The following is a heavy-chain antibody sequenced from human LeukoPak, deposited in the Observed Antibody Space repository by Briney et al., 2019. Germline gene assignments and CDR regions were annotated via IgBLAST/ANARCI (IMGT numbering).Heavy chain of an antibody. V-gene: IGHV1-2*02. Sequence: GASVKVSCKASGYTFTGYYMHWVRQAPGQGLEWMGWINPNSGGTNYAQKFQGRVTMTRDTSISTAYMELSRLRSDDTAVYYCARDLGVGAPGVDAFDIWGQGTMVTVSS. CDR3: ARDLGVGAPGVDAFDI. CDR2: INPNSGGT. D-gene: IGHD4/OR15-4a*01. J-gene: IGHJ3*02. CDR1: GYTFTGYY.